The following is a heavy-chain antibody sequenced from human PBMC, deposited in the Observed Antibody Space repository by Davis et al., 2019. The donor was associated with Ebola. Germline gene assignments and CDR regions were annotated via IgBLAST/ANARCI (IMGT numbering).Heavy chain of an antibody. J-gene: IGHJ6*03. D-gene: IGHD3-3*01. CDR2: ISGSGGST. CDR3: AKAYYDFWSGYYYYYYMDV. CDR1: GFTFSSYA. Sequence: GGSLRLSCAASGFTFSSYAMSWVRQAPGKGLEWVSAISGSGGSTYYADSVKGRFTISRDNSKNTLYLQMNSLRAEDTAVYYCAKAYYDFWSGYYYYYYMDVWGKGTTVTVSS. V-gene: IGHV3-23*01.